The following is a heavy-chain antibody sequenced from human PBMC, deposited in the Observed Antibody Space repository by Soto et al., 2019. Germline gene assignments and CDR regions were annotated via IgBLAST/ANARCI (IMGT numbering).Heavy chain of an antibody. CDR1: GFTFRNYY. CDR3: ARGQYKNYVNYFDL. J-gene: IGHJ5*02. Sequence: GGSLRLSCAASGFTFRNYYMTWMRQTPGKGLEWSSTITSSGGSTYYAASVKGRVTISRDNANNSLYLQMTGLRAEDTALYYCARGQYKNYVNYFDLGGQGTLVNVSS. D-gene: IGHD3-16*01. CDR2: ITSSGGST. V-gene: IGHV3-11*01.